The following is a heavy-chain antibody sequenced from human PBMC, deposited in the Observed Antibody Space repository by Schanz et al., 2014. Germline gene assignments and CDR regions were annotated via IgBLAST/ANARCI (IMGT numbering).Heavy chain of an antibody. CDR3: ARENTAVAGMPRVMDV. Sequence: QVQLVQSGAELKNPGASVKVSCKASGYSFSAYYIHWMRQAPGQGLEWLGRFTHISQKFQGRVTMTTDTSISTAYMELSRLTSDDTAVFFCARENTAVAGMPRVMDVWGQGTTVTVTS. CDR1: GYSFSAYY. J-gene: IGHJ6*02. CDR2: FT. D-gene: IGHD6-19*01. V-gene: IGHV1-2*06.